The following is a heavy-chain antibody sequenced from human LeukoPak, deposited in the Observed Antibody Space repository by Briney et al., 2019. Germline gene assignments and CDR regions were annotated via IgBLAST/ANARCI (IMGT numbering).Heavy chain of an antibody. D-gene: IGHD2-8*02. CDR2: ISGSGGST. V-gene: IGHV3-23*01. Sequence: QSGGSLRLSCAASGFSFSSYAMTWVRQAPGKGLEWVSAISGSGGSTSYAQKFQGRVTMTRDTSTSTVYMELSSLRSEDTAVYYCARDRWGGVSAFDIWGQGTMVTVSS. CDR1: GFSFSSYA. CDR3: ARDRWGGVSAFDI. J-gene: IGHJ3*02.